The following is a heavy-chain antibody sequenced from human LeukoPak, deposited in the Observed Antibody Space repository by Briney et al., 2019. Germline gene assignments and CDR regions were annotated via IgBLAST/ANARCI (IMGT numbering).Heavy chain of an antibody. J-gene: IGHJ4*02. Sequence: SETLSLTCTVSGGPISSSSYYWGWIRQPPGKGLEWIGSIYYSGSTYHNPSLKSRVTISVDTSKNQFSLKLSSVTAADTAVYYCARRRVGADFNWGQGTLVTVSS. CDR2: IYYSGST. V-gene: IGHV4-39*01. CDR3: ARRRVGADFN. CDR1: GGPISSSSYY. D-gene: IGHD1-26*01.